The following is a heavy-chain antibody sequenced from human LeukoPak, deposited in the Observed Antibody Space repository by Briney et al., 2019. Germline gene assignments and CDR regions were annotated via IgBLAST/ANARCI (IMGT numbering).Heavy chain of an antibody. D-gene: IGHD1-1*01. J-gene: IGHJ6*03. V-gene: IGHV1-2*02. CDR3: ATNGLGFVYYYMDV. CDR1: GYTFTGYY. CDR2: INPNSGGT. Sequence: ASVKVSCKASGYTFTGYYMHWVRQAPGQGLEWMGWINPNSGGTNYAQKFQGRVTMTRDTSISTAYMELSRLRSDDTAVYYCATNGLGFVYYYMDVWGKGTTVTVSS.